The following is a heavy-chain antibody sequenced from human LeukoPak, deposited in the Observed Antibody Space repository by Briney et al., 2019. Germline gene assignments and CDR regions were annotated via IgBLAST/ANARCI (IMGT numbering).Heavy chain of an antibody. CDR1: GFTFSDYG. Sequence: PGGSLRLSCAASGFTFSDYGMHWVRQAPGKGLEWVAVISYDGSNKYYADSVKGRFTISRDNSKNTLYLQMNSLRAEDTAVYYCAKSGGSYEVHFDYWGQGTLVTVSS. V-gene: IGHV3-30*18. CDR2: ISYDGSNK. CDR3: AKSGGSYEVHFDY. D-gene: IGHD1-26*01. J-gene: IGHJ4*02.